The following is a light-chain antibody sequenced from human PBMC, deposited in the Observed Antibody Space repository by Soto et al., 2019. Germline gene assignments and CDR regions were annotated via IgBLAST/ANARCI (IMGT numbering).Light chain of an antibody. Sequence: QPASVSGSPGQSITISCTGTNSDVGGYDYVSLYQQHPGKAPKLMIYDVSDRPSGVSNRFSGSKSGSTASLTISGLQAEDEADYYCSSYSAYSPYVFGTGTKLTVL. V-gene: IGLV2-14*01. CDR2: DVS. CDR1: NSDVGGYDY. CDR3: SSYSAYSPYV. J-gene: IGLJ1*01.